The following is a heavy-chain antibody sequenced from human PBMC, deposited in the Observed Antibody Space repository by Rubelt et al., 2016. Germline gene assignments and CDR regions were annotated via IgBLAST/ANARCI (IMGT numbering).Heavy chain of an antibody. D-gene: IGHD3-16*02. CDR3: ARSIMITFGGVIAQDY. V-gene: IGHV4-59*01. Sequence: QESGPGLVKPSETLSLTCTVSGGSISSYYWSWIRQPPGKGLEWIGYIYYSGSTNYNPSLKSRVTISVDTSKNQFSLKLSSVTAADTAVYYCARSIMITFGGVIAQDYWGQGTLVTVSS. CDR1: GGSISSYY. CDR2: IYYSGST. J-gene: IGHJ4*02.